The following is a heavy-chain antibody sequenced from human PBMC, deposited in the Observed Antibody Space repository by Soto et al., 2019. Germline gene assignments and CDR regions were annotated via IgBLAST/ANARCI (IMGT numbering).Heavy chain of an antibody. Sequence: SETLSLTCAVYGGSFSGYYWSWIRQPPGKGLEWIGEINHSGSTNYNPSLKSRVTISVDTSKNQFSLKLSSVTAADTAVYYCARTLIPYYCSGGSCRYSGWFDPWGQGTLVTVSS. D-gene: IGHD2-15*01. V-gene: IGHV4-34*01. CDR2: INHSGST. J-gene: IGHJ5*02. CDR1: GGSFSGYY. CDR3: ARTLIPYYCSGGSCRYSGWFDP.